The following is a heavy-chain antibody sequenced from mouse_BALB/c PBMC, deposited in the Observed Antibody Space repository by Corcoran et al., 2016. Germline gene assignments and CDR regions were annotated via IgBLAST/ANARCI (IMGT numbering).Heavy chain of an antibody. J-gene: IGHJ2*01. CDR2: INPYNDGT. CDR3: ATLDY. CDR1: GYTFTIYV. Sequence: EVQLQQSGPELVKPGASVKISCKASGYTFTIYVMHWVKQKPVQSLEWIGYINPYNDGTKYNEKFKGKATMTSDISSSTAYMELSSLTSEDSAVYYCATLDYWGQGTTLTVSS. V-gene: IGHV1S136*01.